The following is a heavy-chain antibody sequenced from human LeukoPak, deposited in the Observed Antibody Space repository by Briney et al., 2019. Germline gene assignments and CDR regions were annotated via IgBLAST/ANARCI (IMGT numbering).Heavy chain of an antibody. Sequence: PSETLSLTCTVSGGSISSHYWSWIRQPAGKGLEWIGRIYTSGSTAKYNPSLMSRVTMSVDTSKNQFSLNLSSVTAADTAVYYCARERDSSSSGWVFDYWGQGTLVTVSS. CDR3: ARERDSSSSGWVFDY. D-gene: IGHD6-6*01. CDR2: IYTSGSTA. CDR1: GGSISSHY. J-gene: IGHJ4*02. V-gene: IGHV4-4*07.